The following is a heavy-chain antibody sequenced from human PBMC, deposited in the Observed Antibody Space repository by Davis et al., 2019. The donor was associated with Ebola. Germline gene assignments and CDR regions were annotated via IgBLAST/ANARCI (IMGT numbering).Heavy chain of an antibody. D-gene: IGHD2-21*01. CDR2: IYRDGRT. CDR1: GFIVSDKY. J-gene: IGHJ4*02. CDR3: ARVGSGGDIDY. V-gene: IGHV3-53*01. Sequence: GESLKISCAASGFIVSDKYMSWVRQAPGKGLEWVSVIYRDGRTYYADSVKGRFTISRDNSKNTLYLQMNSLRAEDTAVYYCARVGSGGDIDYWGQGTLVTVSS.